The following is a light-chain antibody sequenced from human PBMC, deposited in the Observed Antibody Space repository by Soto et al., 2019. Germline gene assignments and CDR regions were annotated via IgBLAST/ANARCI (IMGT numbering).Light chain of an antibody. CDR1: SSDVGGYNY. J-gene: IGLJ2*01. V-gene: IGLV2-14*01. CDR3: SSYTISTLVV. Sequence: QSALTQPASVSGSPGHSITISCTGTSSDVGGYNYVSWYQQHPGKAPKLMIYEVSNRPSGVSNRFSGSKSGNTASLTISGLQAEDEADYYCSSYTISTLVVFGGGTKLTVL. CDR2: EVS.